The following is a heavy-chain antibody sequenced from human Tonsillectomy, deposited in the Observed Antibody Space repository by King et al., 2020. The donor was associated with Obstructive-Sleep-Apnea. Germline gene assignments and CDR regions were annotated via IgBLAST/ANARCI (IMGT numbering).Heavy chain of an antibody. J-gene: IGHJ3*02. CDR2: IIPILGIA. V-gene: IGHV1-69*10. CDR1: GGTFSSYA. Sequence: QVQLVESGAEVKKPGSSVKVSCKASGGTFSSYAISWVRQAPGQGLEWMGGIIPILGIANYAQKFQGRVTITADKSTSTAYMELSSLRSEDTAVYYCARDVATVTAADAFDIWGQGTMVTVSS. D-gene: IGHD4-17*01. CDR3: ARDVATVTAADAFDI.